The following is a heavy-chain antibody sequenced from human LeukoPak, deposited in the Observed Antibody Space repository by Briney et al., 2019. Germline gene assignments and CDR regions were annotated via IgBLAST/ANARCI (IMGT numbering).Heavy chain of an antibody. J-gene: IGHJ6*03. Sequence: GGSLRLSCAASGFTFSSYWMHWVRQAPGKGLVWVSRINSDGSSTSYADSVKGRFTISRDNAKNTLYLQMNSLRAEDTAVYYCARVLSGRGSLYDYYYYMDVWGKGTTVTISS. CDR3: ARVLSGRGSLYDYYYYMDV. CDR1: GFTFSSYW. D-gene: IGHD3-10*01. V-gene: IGHV3-74*01. CDR2: INSDGSST.